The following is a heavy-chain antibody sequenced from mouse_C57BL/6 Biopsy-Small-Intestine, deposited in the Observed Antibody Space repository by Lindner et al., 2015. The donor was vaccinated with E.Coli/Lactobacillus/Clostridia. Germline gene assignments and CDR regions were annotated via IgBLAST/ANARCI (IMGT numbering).Heavy chain of an antibody. CDR1: GYSFTDYN. V-gene: IGHV1-39*01. CDR2: INPKYGTT. J-gene: IGHJ2*02. D-gene: IGHD6-2*01. Sequence: VQLQESGPELVKPGASVKISCKASGYSFTDYNMNWVKQSNGKSLEWIGIINPKYGTTSYNQKFKARATLTVDKSSSTAYMQLKSLTSEDSAVYYCVRASLLYYFDYWGQGTSLTVSS. CDR3: VRASLLYYFDY.